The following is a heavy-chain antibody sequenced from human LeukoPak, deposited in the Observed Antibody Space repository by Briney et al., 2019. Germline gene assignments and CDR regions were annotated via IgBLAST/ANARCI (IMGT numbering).Heavy chain of an antibody. Sequence: ASVKVSCKASGYTFTGYYMHWVRQAPGQGLEWMGWINPNSGGTNYAQKFQGRVTMTRDTSISTAHMELSRLRSDDTAVYYCARSTGDTAMVPFDYWGQGTLVTVSS. D-gene: IGHD5-18*01. CDR1: GYTFTGYY. CDR3: ARSTGDTAMVPFDY. V-gene: IGHV1-2*02. J-gene: IGHJ4*02. CDR2: INPNSGGT.